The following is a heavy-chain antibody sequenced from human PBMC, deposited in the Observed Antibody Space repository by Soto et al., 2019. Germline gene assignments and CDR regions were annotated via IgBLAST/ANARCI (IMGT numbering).Heavy chain of an antibody. CDR2: ISYEGRDT. V-gene: IGHV3-30*03. CDR1: GFTFNNYG. CDR3: ARDLGSSASVSYPDF. Sequence: QVQLVESGGGVVQPGTSLRLSCVGSGFTFNNYGIHWVRQAPGKGLEWVAVISYEGRDTSSGDSVQGRFTISRDNSKNTVYLQMNRLREEDTAVYFCARDLGSSASVSYPDFWGQGTLVTVSS. J-gene: IGHJ4*02. D-gene: IGHD3-10*01.